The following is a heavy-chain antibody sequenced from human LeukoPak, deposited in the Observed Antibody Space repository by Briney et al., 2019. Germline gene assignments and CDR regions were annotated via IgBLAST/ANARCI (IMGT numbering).Heavy chain of an antibody. CDR1: GYTFTSYY. D-gene: IGHD2-15*01. Sequence: GASVKVSCKASGYTFTSYYMHWVRQAPGQGLEWMGIINPSGSSTSYAQKFQGRVTMTRDTSTSTVYMELSSLRSEDTAVYYCARDRAGSPNYYYYGMDVWGQGTTVTVSS. CDR3: ARDRAGSPNYYYYGMDV. V-gene: IGHV1-46*01. CDR2: INPSGSST. J-gene: IGHJ6*02.